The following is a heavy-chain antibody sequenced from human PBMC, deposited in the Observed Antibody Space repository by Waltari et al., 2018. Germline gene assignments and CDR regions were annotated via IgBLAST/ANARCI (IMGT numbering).Heavy chain of an antibody. CDR2: IHYSGST. V-gene: IGHV4-59*01. J-gene: IGHJ4*02. CDR1: GRSISRSY. Sequence: QVQLQESGPGLVKPSETLSLTCTVSGRSISRSYWSWIRQPPGKGLEYIGYIHYSGSTKYNPSLKSRVIISVDTSRNQFSLKLSSVTAADTAVYYCARLGAGDRNDYWGPGTLVTVSS. CDR3: ARLGAGDRNDY. D-gene: IGHD3-16*01.